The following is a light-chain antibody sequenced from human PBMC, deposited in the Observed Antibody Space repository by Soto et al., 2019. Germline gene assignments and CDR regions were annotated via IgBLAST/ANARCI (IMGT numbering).Light chain of an antibody. CDR2: DVT. J-gene: IGLJ1*01. CDR3: SSYTSSSNPYV. CDR1: SSDVGGYNY. V-gene: IGLV2-14*01. Sequence: QSALTQPASVSGSPGQSITISCTGTSSDVGGYNYVSWYQQHPVKAPKLMIYDVTNRPSGVSGRFSGSKSGNTASLTVSGLQAEDEADYYCSSYTSSSNPYVFGTGTNVTVL.